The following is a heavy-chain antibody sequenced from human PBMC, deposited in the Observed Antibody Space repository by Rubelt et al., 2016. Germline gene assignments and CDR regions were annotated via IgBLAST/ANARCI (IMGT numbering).Heavy chain of an antibody. J-gene: IGHJ4*02. V-gene: IGHV3-33*01. CDR2: IWYDGSNK. D-gene: IGHD3-22*01. CDR3: ARVREDYYDSSGYYSRCYFDY. Sequence: APGKGLEWVAAIWYDGSNKYYADSVKGRFTISRDNSKNTLYLQMNSLRAEDTAVYYCARVREDYYDSSGYYSRCYFDYWGQGTLVTVSS.